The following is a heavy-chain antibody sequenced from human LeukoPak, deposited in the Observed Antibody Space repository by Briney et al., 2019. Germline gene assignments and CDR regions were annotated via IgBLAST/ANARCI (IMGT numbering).Heavy chain of an antibody. Sequence: SVKVSCRASGGTVSSYAISWVRQAPGQGLEWMGGIIPIFGTANYAQKFQGRVTITADESTSTAYMELSSLRSEDTAVYYCASDTALMVYAIQPYYFDYWGQGTLVTVSS. CDR1: GGTVSSYA. D-gene: IGHD2-8*01. CDR3: ASDTALMVYAIQPYYFDY. CDR2: IIPIFGTA. J-gene: IGHJ4*02. V-gene: IGHV1-69*01.